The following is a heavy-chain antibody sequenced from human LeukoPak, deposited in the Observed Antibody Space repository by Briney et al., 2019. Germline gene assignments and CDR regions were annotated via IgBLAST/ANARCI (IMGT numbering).Heavy chain of an antibody. J-gene: IGHJ4*02. D-gene: IGHD6-13*01. Sequence: GGSLRLSCAASGFTFSTYGMHWVRQAPGQGLGWVSYISSSSSTIYYADSVKGRFTISRDNAKNSLYLQMNSLRAEDTAVYYCAREEGRIAAAGDYWGQGTLVTVSS. CDR1: GFTFSTYG. CDR2: ISSSSSTI. CDR3: AREEGRIAAAGDY. V-gene: IGHV3-48*01.